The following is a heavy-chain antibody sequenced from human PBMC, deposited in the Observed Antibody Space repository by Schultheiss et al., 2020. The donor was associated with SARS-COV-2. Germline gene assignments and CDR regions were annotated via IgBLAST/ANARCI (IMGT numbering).Heavy chain of an antibody. Sequence: SETLSLTCTVSGGSISSYYWSWIRQPPGKGLEWIGSIYHSGSTYYNPSLKSRVTISVDTSKNQFSLKLSSVTAADTAVYYCARGKFGITIFGVVTRYGMDVWGQGTTVTV. CDR3: ARGKFGITIFGVVTRYGMDV. CDR1: GGSISSYY. J-gene: IGHJ6*02. CDR2: IYHSGST. D-gene: IGHD3-3*01. V-gene: IGHV4-38-2*02.